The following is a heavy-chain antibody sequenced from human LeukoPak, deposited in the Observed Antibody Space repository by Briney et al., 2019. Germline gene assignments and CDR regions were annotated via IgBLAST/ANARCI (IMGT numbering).Heavy chain of an antibody. J-gene: IGHJ5*02. CDR2: IYYSGST. CDR1: GGSISSYY. D-gene: IGHD3-10*01. CDR3: ARTRRPMVRGVIIPENWFDP. Sequence: SETLSLTCTVSGGSISSYYWSWIWQPPGKGLEWIGYIYYSGSTNYNPSLKSRVTISVDTSKNQFSLKLSSVTAADTAVYYCARTRRPMVRGVIIPENWFDPWGQGTLVTVSS. V-gene: IGHV4-59*01.